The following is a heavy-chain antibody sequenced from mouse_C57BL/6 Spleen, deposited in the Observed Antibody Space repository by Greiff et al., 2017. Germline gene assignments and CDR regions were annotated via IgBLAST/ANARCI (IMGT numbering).Heavy chain of an antibody. Sequence: EVKLMESGGGLVQPGESLKLSCESNEYEFPSHDMSWVRKTPEKRLELVAAINSDGGSTYYPDTMERRFIISRDNSKKTLYLQMSSLTSEDTALYYCARRGPHGRYFDVWGTGTTVTVSS. CDR1: EYEFPSHD. J-gene: IGHJ1*03. V-gene: IGHV5-2*01. CDR3: ARRGPHGRYFDV. CDR2: INSDGGST.